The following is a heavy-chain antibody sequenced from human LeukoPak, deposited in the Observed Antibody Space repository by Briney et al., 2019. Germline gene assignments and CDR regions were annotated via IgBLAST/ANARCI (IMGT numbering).Heavy chain of an antibody. V-gene: IGHV3-23*01. Sequence: PGGSLRLSCAASGFTFSSYAMSWVRQAPGKGLEWVSAISGSGGSTYYADSVKGRFTISRDNSKNTLYLQMNSLRAEDTAVYYCATPSGGYCSSTSCYAPFDYRGQGTLVTVSS. D-gene: IGHD2-2*01. CDR1: GFTFSSYA. CDR2: ISGSGGST. CDR3: ATPSGGYCSSTSCYAPFDY. J-gene: IGHJ4*02.